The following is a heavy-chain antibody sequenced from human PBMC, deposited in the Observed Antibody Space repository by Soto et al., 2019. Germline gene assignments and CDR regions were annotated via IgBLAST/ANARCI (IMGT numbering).Heavy chain of an antibody. D-gene: IGHD1-26*01. Sequence: GGSLRLSCAASGFTFSSYWMHWVRQAPGKGLVWVSRINSDGSSTSYADSVKGRFTISRDNAKNTLYLQMNSLRAEDTAVYYCARGVSSAAVELFDYWGQGTLVTVSS. CDR1: GFTFSSYW. CDR2: INSDGSST. V-gene: IGHV3-74*01. CDR3: ARGVSSAAVELFDY. J-gene: IGHJ4*02.